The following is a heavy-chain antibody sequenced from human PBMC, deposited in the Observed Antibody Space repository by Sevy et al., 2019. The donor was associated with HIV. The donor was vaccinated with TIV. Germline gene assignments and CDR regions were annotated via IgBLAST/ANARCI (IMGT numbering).Heavy chain of an antibody. J-gene: IGHJ4*02. CDR3: EREVYDRWSGYSAPYFDY. CDR2: INTNSGDTGT. V-gene: IGHV1-2*02. CDR1: GYTFTGNY. D-gene: IGHD3-3*01. Sequence: ASVKVSCKTSGYTFTGNYIHWVRQAPGQGLEWMGWINTNSGDTGTKYAQKFQGRVTMTSDRSLNTVYMDLTRLSPHDTAVYDCEREVYDRWSGYSAPYFDYWGQGTLVTVSS.